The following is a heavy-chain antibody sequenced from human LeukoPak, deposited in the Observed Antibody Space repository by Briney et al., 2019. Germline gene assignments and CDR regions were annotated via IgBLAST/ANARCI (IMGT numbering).Heavy chain of an antibody. CDR1: GGSISSYY. CDR2: IYYSGST. Sequence: SETLSLTCTVSGGSISSYYWGWIRQPPGKGLEWIGYIYYSGSTNYNPSLKSRVTISVDTSKNQFSLKLSSVTAADTAVYYCARGHQPDYYDSSGYHPHFFDYWGQGTLVTVSS. V-gene: IGHV4-59*12. CDR3: ARGHQPDYYDSSGYHPHFFDY. J-gene: IGHJ4*02. D-gene: IGHD3-22*01.